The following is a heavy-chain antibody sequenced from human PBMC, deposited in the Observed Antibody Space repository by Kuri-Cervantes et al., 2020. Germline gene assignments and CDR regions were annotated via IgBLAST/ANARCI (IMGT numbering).Heavy chain of an antibody. D-gene: IGHD2-15*01. CDR1: GYSISSGYY. Sequence: GSLRLSCVVSGYSISSGYYWGWIRQPPGEGLEWIGSIYQSGSTYYTPSLKNRVTISLDTSRNHFSLKLSSVTAADTAVYYCARGNYLGYCSGGSCRSGDFDYWGQGTLVTVSS. CDR3: ARGNYLGYCSGGSCRSGDFDY. V-gene: IGHV4-38-2*01. CDR2: IYQSGST. J-gene: IGHJ4*02.